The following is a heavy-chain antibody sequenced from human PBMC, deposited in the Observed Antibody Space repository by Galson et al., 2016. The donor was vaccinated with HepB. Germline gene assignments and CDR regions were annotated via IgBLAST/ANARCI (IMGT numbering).Heavy chain of an antibody. CDR3: ARGSPPVGPTDLDFFDF. J-gene: IGHJ4*02. V-gene: IGHV5-10-1*01. CDR2: INPSESYT. Sequence: SGAEVKKPGESLRISCKGSGYRFNIYWINWVRQLPGKGLEWMGRINPSESYTNYSPSFQGHVTISADRSISTAFLQWSSLKASDTAMYYCARGSPPVGPTDLDFFDFWGQGTLITVSS. D-gene: IGHD1-26*01. CDR1: GYRFNIYW.